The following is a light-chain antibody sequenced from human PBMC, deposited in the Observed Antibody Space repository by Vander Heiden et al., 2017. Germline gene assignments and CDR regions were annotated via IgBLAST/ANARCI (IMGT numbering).Light chain of an antibody. Sequence: QSALTQPSSVSGSPGQSVTISCTGTSSDVGGYNYVSWYQQHPGKAPKLMIYDVSKRPSGVPDRFSGSKSGNTASLTISGLQAEDEADYCCSSYAGSYTWVFGGGTKLTVL. J-gene: IGLJ3*02. CDR3: SSYAGSYTWV. CDR2: DVS. CDR1: SSDVGGYNY. V-gene: IGLV2-11*01.